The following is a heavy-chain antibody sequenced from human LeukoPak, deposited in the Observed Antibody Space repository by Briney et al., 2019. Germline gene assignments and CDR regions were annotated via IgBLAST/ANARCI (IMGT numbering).Heavy chain of an antibody. Sequence: PGGSLRLSCAASGFTFSNAWMSWVRQAPGKGLEWVGRITCKTNGGTTDYAGPVKGRFTISRDDSKSTLYLQMNSLKSEDTAVYYCTTVEGTFRGRWSVYPDHDFWGEGRLASVSS. CDR2: ITCKTNGGTT. J-gene: IGHJ4*02. D-gene: IGHD3-3*01. V-gene: IGHV3-15*01. CDR1: GFTFSNAW. CDR3: TTVEGTFRGRWSVYPDHDF.